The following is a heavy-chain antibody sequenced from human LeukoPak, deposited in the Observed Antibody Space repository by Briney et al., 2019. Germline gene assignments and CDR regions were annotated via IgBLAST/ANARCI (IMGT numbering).Heavy chain of an antibody. J-gene: IGHJ6*03. D-gene: IGHD3-22*01. CDR1: AGSISSSDYY. CDR3: SRLTHSYYSDTSGYYPYYYMDV. V-gene: IGHV4-39*02. Sequence: PSETLSLTCTVPAGSISSSDYYWGWSRQSPGKGLEWIGRISYSGNTYYNPSLKSRVTISVDTSKDHFSLRLSSVTAADTAVYFCSRLTHSYYSDTSGYYPYYYMDVWGEGTTVTVSS. CDR2: ISYSGNT.